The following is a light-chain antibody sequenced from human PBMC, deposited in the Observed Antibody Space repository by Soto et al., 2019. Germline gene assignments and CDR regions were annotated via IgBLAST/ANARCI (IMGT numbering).Light chain of an antibody. J-gene: IGLJ1*01. CDR3: SSHTSGSTRV. CDR1: SSDVGGYDY. V-gene: IGLV2-14*01. CDR2: EVT. Sequence: QSALTQPASVSGSPGQSIAISCTGTSSDVGGYDYVSWYQQHPDKAPILMIYEVTKRPSGVSNRFSGSKPGNTASLTISGLQPEDEADYYCSSHTSGSTRVFGSGTQVTVL.